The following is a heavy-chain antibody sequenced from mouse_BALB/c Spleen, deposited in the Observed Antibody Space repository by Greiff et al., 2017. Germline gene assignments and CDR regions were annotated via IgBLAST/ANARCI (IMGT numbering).Heavy chain of an antibody. CDR2: INPSTGYT. CDR3: ARSGRYFDV. J-gene: IGHJ1*01. D-gene: IGHD3-1*01. Sequence: VQLQQSGAELAKPGASVKMSCKASGYTFTSYWMHWVKQRPGQGLEWIGYINPSTGYTEYNQKFTDKATLTADKSSSTAYMQLSRLTSEDSAVYYCARSGRYFDVWGAGTTVTVSS. V-gene: IGHV1-7*01. CDR1: GYTFTSYW.